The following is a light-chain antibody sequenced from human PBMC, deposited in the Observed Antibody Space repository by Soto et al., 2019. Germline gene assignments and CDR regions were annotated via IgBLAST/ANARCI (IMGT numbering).Light chain of an antibody. J-gene: IGKJ1*01. CDR3: QQRSNWPRG. V-gene: IGKV3-11*01. Sequence: EIVLTQSPATLSLSPGERATLSCRASQSVSSYLAWYQQKPGQAPRLLIYDASNRATGIPARFSGSGSGTDFTLTISSLEPEDFAFYYCQQRSNWPRGFGQGTKVEIK. CDR2: DAS. CDR1: QSVSSY.